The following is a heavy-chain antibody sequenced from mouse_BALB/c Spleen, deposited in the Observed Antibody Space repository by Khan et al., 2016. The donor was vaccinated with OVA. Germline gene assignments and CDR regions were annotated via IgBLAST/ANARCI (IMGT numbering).Heavy chain of an antibody. V-gene: IGHV2-6-4*01. Sequence: QVQLKESGPGLVAPSQSLSITCTVSGFSLSSYNIHWVRQPPGKGLEWLGMIWGGGGTDYNSNLKSRLNISKDNSKSQVFLKMNSMQTDVTAMYYCVRAYYRYDGYYAMDYWGQGTSVTVSS. CDR2: IWGGGGT. CDR3: VRAYYRYDGYYAMDY. CDR1: GFSLSSYN. J-gene: IGHJ4*01. D-gene: IGHD2-14*01.